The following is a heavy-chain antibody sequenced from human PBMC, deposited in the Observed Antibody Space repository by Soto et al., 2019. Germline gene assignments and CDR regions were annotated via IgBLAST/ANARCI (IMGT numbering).Heavy chain of an antibody. D-gene: IGHD6-19*01. CDR1: GFTFNSFA. V-gene: IGHV3-23*01. Sequence: PGGSLRLSCAASGFTFNSFAMNWVRQAPGWGLEWVSIISGSGGVSYYSDSVRGRFTISRDNSKSTLYLQMNGLRDDDTAVYYCATRYSSGWSRYNWFGPWGQGTLVTVSS. J-gene: IGHJ5*02. CDR2: ISGSGGVS. CDR3: ATRYSSGWSRYNWFGP.